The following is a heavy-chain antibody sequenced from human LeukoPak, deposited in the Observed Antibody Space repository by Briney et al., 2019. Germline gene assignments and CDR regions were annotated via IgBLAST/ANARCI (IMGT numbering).Heavy chain of an antibody. CDR3: SRSLDY. V-gene: IGHV3-7*01. CDR2: INQDGTNQ. Sequence: GGSLRLSCVASGFPFSGYWMDWVRQAPGKGMEWVANINQDGTNQYYAASVKGRFSISRDNAKNSLYLQMNSLRAEDTAVYYRSRSLDYLGQGVLVTVSS. J-gene: IGHJ4*02. CDR1: GFPFSGYW.